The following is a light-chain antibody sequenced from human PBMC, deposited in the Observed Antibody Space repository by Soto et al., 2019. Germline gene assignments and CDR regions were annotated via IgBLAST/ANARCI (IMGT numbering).Light chain of an antibody. CDR1: QSVLYSSNNKNY. CDR3: QQYYSMVH. V-gene: IGKV4-1*01. Sequence: DIVMTQSPDSLAVSLGERATINCKSSQSVLYSSNNKNYLAWYQQKPGQPPKLLIYWASTRESGVPDRFSGRGSGTDFSLTISSLQAEDVAVYYCQQYYSMVHFGQGTKLEIK. J-gene: IGKJ2*01. CDR2: WAS.